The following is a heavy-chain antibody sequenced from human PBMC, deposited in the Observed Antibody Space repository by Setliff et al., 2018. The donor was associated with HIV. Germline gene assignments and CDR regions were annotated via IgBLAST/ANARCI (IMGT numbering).Heavy chain of an antibody. CDR1: GYTFTNYY. D-gene: IGHD4-4*01. CDR2: INPSGGST. V-gene: IGHV1-46*01. CDR3: ARDAFDYTAYYYSYMDV. J-gene: IGHJ6*03. Sequence: ASVKVSCKASGYTFTNYYIHRVRQAPGQGLEWMGIINPSGGSTTYAQKFQGRVTMTRDTSTSTVYMELSSLRSEDTAVYYCARDAFDYTAYYYSYMDVWGKGTTVTVS.